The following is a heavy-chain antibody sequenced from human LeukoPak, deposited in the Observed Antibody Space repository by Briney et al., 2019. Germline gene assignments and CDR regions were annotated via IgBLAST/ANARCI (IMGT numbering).Heavy chain of an antibody. Sequence: AGASLRLSCVASGFTFSNYAMSWVRQAPGKGLEWVSAITGSGTSTYYADSLKGRFTISRDNSENTVFLQMNSLRHEDTAIYYCVIWGDYDVLTGYYVPDYWGQGTLVTVSS. V-gene: IGHV3-23*01. D-gene: IGHD3-9*01. CDR3: VIWGDYDVLTGYYVPDY. CDR1: GFTFSNYA. CDR2: ITGSGTST. J-gene: IGHJ4*02.